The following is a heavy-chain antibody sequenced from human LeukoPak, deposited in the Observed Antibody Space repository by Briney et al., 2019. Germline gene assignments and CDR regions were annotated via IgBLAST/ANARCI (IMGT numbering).Heavy chain of an antibody. CDR3: ARLTSGAYDILTGYYADY. V-gene: IGHV4-59*01. CDR2: IYYSGST. J-gene: IGHJ4*02. D-gene: IGHD3-9*01. Sequence: SETLSLTCTVSGGSISSYYWSWIRQPPGKGLEWIGDIYYSGSTNYNPPLKSRVTISVDTSKNQFSLKLSSVTAADTAVYYCARLTSGAYDILTGYYADYWGQGTLVTVSS. CDR1: GGSISSYY.